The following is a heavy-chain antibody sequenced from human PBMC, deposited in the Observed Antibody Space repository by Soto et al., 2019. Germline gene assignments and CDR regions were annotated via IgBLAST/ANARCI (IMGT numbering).Heavy chain of an antibody. J-gene: IGHJ4*02. CDR1: GFSFGNYV. V-gene: IGHV3-23*01. Sequence: GGSLRLSCAASGFSFGNYVMNWVRQAPGKGLEWVSGISDSGGSSSSADSVKGRFTVSRDNSKNTLYLQMNSLRAEDTAVYYCAKDPYSSSWYVFDYWGQGTLVTVSS. CDR3: AKDPYSSSWYVFDY. CDR2: ISDSGGSS. D-gene: IGHD6-13*01.